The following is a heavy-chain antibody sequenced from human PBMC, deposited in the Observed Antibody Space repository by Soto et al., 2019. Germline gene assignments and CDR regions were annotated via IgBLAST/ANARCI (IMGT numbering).Heavy chain of an antibody. CDR2: IYYSGST. D-gene: IGHD2-15*01. CDR1: GDSISRGSFY. V-gene: IGHV4-31*03. J-gene: IGHJ6*04. CDR3: ARGPTLLGGSCYYGLDV. Sequence: QVHLQESGPGLVKPSQTLSLTCTVSGDSISRGSFYWSWFRHHPGKGLEWIGFIYYSGSTDYNPSLHRRVTISGDSSKNQFSLRLSSGTAADTALYYCARGPTLLGGSCYYGLDVWGRGTTVPVSS.